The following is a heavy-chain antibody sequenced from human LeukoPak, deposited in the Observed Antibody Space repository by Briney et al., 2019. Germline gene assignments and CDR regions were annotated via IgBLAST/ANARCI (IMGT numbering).Heavy chain of an antibody. D-gene: IGHD6-13*01. CDR3: ARGSGSWVSSSWSPVDY. Sequence: RSLRLSCAASGFTFSSYGMHWVRQAPGKGLEWVAVIWYDGSNKYYADSVKGRFTISRDNSKNTLYLQMNSLRAEDTAAYYCARGSGSWVSSSWSPVDYWGQGTLVTVSS. J-gene: IGHJ4*02. CDR2: IWYDGSNK. CDR1: GFTFSSYG. V-gene: IGHV3-33*01.